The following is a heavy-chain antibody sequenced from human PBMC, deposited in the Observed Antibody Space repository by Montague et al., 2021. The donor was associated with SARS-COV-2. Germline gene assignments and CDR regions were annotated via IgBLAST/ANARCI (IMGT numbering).Heavy chain of an antibody. D-gene: IGHD1-20*01. V-gene: IGHV4-39*07. CDR3: ARDQGYNWNYYYYYGMDV. Sequence: SETLSLTCTVSGGSISSSSHYWGWIRQPPGKGLEWIGSIYYSGSTYYNPSLKSRVTISVDTSKNQFSLKLNSVIAADTAVYYCARDQGYNWNYYYYYGMDVWGQGTTVTVSS. CDR1: GGSISSSSHY. J-gene: IGHJ6*02. CDR2: IYYSGST.